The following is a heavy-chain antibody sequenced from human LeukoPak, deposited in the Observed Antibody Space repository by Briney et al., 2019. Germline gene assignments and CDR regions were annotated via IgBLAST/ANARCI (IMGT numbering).Heavy chain of an antibody. V-gene: IGHV4-61*02. Sequence: PSETLSLTCTVSGGSISSGSYYWSWIRQPAGKGLEWIGRIYTSGSTNYNPSLKSRVTISVDTSKNQFSLKLSSVTAADTAVYYCARTPHGYSYGSIDYWGQGTLVTVSS. J-gene: IGHJ4*02. CDR2: IYTSGST. D-gene: IGHD5-18*01. CDR3: ARTPHGYSYGSIDY. CDR1: GGSISSGSYY.